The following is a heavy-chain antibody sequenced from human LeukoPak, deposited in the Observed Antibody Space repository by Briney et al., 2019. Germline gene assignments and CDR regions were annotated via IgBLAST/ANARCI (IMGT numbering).Heavy chain of an antibody. CDR1: GFIFNNYA. Sequence: GGSLRLSCVVSGFIFNNYAMSWVRQAPGKGLEWVSVISSSGDTTYYADSVKGRFTISRDNSKTTLYLQMNSLRAEDTAIYYCAKVNSGWIVGYFHYWGQGTLVTVSS. D-gene: IGHD6-19*01. J-gene: IGHJ4*02. CDR3: AKVNSGWIVGYFHY. V-gene: IGHV3-23*01. CDR2: ISSSGDTT.